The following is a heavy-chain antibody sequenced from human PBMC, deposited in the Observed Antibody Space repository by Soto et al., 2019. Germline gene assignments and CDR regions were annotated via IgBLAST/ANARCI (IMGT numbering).Heavy chain of an antibody. Sequence: GASVKVSCKASGYTFTSYYISWVRQAPGQGLEWMGWISGYNGNTNYAQKLQGRVTMTTDTSTSTAYMELRSLRSDDTAVYYCARETYGDYVGYFDPWGQGILVTVSS. D-gene: IGHD4-17*01. CDR1: GYTFTSYY. V-gene: IGHV1-18*01. J-gene: IGHJ5*02. CDR3: ARETYGDYVGYFDP. CDR2: ISGYNGNT.